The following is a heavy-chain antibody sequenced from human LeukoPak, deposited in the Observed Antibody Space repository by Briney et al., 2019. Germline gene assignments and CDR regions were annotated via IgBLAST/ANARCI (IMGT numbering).Heavy chain of an antibody. V-gene: IGHV3-15*01. CDR3: TTWAAWATARHY. CDR2: IKSKTDGGTT. CDR1: GSTFSNAW. Sequence: GGSLRLSCAASGSTFSNAWMSWVRQAPGKGLEWVGQIKSKTDGGTTDYAAPVKGRLTISRDDSKNMLYLQMSSLKNEDTAVYYCTTWAAWATARHYWGQGTLVTVSS. D-gene: IGHD5-12*01. J-gene: IGHJ4*02.